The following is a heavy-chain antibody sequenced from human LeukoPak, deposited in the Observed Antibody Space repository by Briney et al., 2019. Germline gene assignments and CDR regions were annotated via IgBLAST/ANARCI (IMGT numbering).Heavy chain of an antibody. D-gene: IGHD3-10*01. CDR3: ARESDGSGSDY. V-gene: IGHV3-21*01. CDR2: ISSSSSYI. CDR1: GFTFSSYS. Sequence: GGSLRLSCAVSGFTFSSYSMNWVRQAPGKGLEWVSSISSSSSYIYYADSVKGRFTISRDNAKNSLYLQMNSLRAEDTAVYYCARESDGSGSDYWGQGTLVTVSS. J-gene: IGHJ4*02.